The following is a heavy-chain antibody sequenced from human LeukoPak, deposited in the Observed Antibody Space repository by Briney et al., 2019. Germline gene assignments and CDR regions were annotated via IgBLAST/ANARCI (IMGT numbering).Heavy chain of an antibody. V-gene: IGHV3-30*02. J-gene: IGHJ4*02. D-gene: IGHD1-26*01. CDR1: GFVFSDYG. CDR2: VRYDGSNQ. CDR3: TGEFGGGYHAGAKKF. Sequence: PGGSLRLSCAASGFVFSDYGMHWVRQAPGKGLEWVAFVRYDGSNQYYADSVKGRFTISRDNSKNTLYLQMNSLRAEDTAVYSCTGEFGGGYHAGAKKFGGRGPLVTVSA.